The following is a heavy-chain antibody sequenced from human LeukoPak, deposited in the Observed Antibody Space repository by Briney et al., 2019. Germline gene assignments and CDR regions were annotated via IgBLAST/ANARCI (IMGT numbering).Heavy chain of an antibody. J-gene: IGHJ4*02. Sequence: ASVKVSCKASGYTFNSYGIHWVRQAPGQRLEWMGWINVGNGNTKYSQKFQDRVAIARDTSANTAYMELSSLRSEDTAVYYCARDESLLNYWGQGTLVTFAS. CDR2: INVGNGNT. CDR1: GYTFNSYG. CDR3: ARDESLLNY. V-gene: IGHV1-3*01.